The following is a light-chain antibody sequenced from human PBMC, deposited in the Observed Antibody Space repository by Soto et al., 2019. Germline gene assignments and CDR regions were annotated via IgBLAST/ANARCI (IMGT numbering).Light chain of an antibody. Sequence: QSVLTQPPSAYGTPGQRVTISCSGSSSNIGTNTVIWYQQLPGAAPKLLIYSDNQRPSGVPDRFSGSKSGTSASLAISGLQSEDEADYYCAAWDVSLGVFGGGTKLTVL. V-gene: IGLV1-44*01. CDR3: AAWDVSLGV. J-gene: IGLJ3*02. CDR2: SDN. CDR1: SSNIGTNT.